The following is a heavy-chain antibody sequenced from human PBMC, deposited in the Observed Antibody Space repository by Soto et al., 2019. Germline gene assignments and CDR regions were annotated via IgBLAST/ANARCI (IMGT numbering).Heavy chain of an antibody. Sequence: QVQLVQSGAEVKKPGSSVKVSCKASGGTFSSYAINWVRQARGQGLEWMGGIIPILGSTNYAQSFQGRVSITADESTTTAYMELSSLTSEDTAIYYCARGPRAQPYYVSGNLFPFHYWGQGTLVTVSS. D-gene: IGHD3-10*01. CDR3: ARGPRAQPYYVSGNLFPFHY. CDR2: IIPILGST. J-gene: IGHJ4*02. V-gene: IGHV1-69*11. CDR1: GGTFSSYA.